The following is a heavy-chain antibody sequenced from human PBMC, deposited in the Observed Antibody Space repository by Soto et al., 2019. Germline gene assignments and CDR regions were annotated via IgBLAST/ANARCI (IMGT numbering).Heavy chain of an antibody. Sequence: XATLSLTCTVSGGSFSSYYWSWIRQPPGKGLEWIGYIYYSGSTNYNPSLKSRVTISVDTSKNQFSLKLSSVTAADTAVYYCARGRSWYRDAFDIWGQGTMVTVSS. J-gene: IGHJ3*02. CDR1: GGSFSSYY. D-gene: IGHD6-13*01. CDR2: IYYSGST. CDR3: ARGRSWYRDAFDI. V-gene: IGHV4-59*01.